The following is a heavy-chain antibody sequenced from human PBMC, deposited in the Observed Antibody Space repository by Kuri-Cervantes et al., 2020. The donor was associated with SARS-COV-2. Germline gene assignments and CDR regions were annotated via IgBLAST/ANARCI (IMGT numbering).Heavy chain of an antibody. CDR2: IYYSGST. J-gene: IGHJ3*02. Sequence: SETLSLTCTVSGGSISSYYWSWIRQPPGKGLEWIGYIYYSGSTNYNPSLKSRVTISVDTSKNQFSLKLSSVTAADTAVYYCAKDYRITMVRVGAFDIWGQGTMVTGSS. CDR3: AKDYRITMVRVGAFDI. V-gene: IGHV4-59*12. D-gene: IGHD3-10*01. CDR1: GGSISSYY.